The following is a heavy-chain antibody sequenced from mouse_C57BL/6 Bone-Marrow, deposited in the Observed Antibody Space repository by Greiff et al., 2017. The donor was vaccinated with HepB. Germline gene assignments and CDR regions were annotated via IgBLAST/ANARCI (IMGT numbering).Heavy chain of an antibody. V-gene: IGHV14-4*01. Sequence: EVQLQQSGAELVRPGASVKLSCTASGFNIKDDYMHWVKQRPEQGLEWIGWIDPENGDTEYASKLQGKATITADTSSNTAYLQLSSLTSEDTAVYYCKGYYYGSSYGYYAMDYWGQGTSVTVSS. J-gene: IGHJ4*01. CDR1: GFNIKDDY. CDR3: KGYYYGSSYGYYAMDY. CDR2: IDPENGDT. D-gene: IGHD1-1*01.